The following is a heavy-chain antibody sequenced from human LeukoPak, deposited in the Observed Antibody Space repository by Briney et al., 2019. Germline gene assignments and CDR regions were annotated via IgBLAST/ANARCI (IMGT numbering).Heavy chain of an antibody. CDR3: AGETLAPSGVKYFHH. J-gene: IGHJ1*01. V-gene: IGHV1-69*05. CDR2: LIPTFGST. CDR1: GGTLSRYG. Sequence: SVKVSCKASGGTLSRYGINWVRQAPGQGLEWMGRLIPTFGSTNYAQKFQGRVTITTDESTTTAYMEVSSLTSEDTAVYYCAGETLAPSGVKYFHHWGQGTLVTVSS. D-gene: IGHD6-13*01.